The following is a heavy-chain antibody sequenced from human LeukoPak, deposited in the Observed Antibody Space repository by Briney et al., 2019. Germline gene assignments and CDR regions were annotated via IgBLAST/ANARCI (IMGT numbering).Heavy chain of an antibody. CDR1: GFXFSNYV. Sequence: GGSLRLSCAASGFXFSNYVITWVRQAPGKGLEWVSSISGSGGTTYYTDSAKGRFTISRDNSKNILYLQMNSLRAEDTAVYYCAKDSTMSGSYYGMDVWGQGTAVTVSS. V-gene: IGHV3-23*01. CDR3: AKDSTMSGSYYGMDV. D-gene: IGHD3-22*01. CDR2: ISGSGGTT. J-gene: IGHJ6*02.